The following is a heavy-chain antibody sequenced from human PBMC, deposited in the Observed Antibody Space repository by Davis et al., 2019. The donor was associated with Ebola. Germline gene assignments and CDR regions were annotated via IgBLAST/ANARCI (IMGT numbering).Heavy chain of an antibody. CDR3: AKAGRLGELYLDY. CDR2: ISYDGSNK. V-gene: IGHV3-30*18. CDR1: GCTFSSYG. D-gene: IGHD3-16*01. J-gene: IGHJ4*02. Sequence: GESLKISCAASGCTFSSYGMHWVRQAPGKGLEWVAVISYDGSNKYYADSVKGRFTISRDNSKNTLYLQMNSLRAEDTAVYYCAKAGRLGELYLDYWGQGTLVTVSS.